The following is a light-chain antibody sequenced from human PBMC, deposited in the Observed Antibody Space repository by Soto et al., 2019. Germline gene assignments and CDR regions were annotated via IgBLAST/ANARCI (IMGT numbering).Light chain of an antibody. CDR2: GVS. CDR3: QQFGSSPLYT. V-gene: IGKV3-20*01. CDR1: QSVSSNY. J-gene: IGKJ2*01. Sequence: IVLTQSPGTLSLSPGERATLSCRASQSVSSNYLAWYQQKPGQAPRLLIYGVSSRATGIPDRFSGSGSGIDFTLTISRLEPEDFAVYYCQQFGSSPLYTFGQGTKLEIK.